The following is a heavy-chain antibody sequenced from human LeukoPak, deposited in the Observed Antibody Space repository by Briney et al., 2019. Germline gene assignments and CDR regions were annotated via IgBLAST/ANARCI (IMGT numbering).Heavy chain of an antibody. Sequence: SETLSLTCTVSGGSISSYYWSWIRQPPGKGLEWIGYIYYSGSTNYNPSLKSRVTISVDTSKNQFSLKLSSVSAADTAVYHCARHIVVVSTPADWFDPWGQGTLVTVSS. CDR2: IYYSGST. V-gene: IGHV4-59*08. J-gene: IGHJ5*02. CDR3: ARHIVVVSTPADWFDP. D-gene: IGHD2-21*01. CDR1: GGSISSYY.